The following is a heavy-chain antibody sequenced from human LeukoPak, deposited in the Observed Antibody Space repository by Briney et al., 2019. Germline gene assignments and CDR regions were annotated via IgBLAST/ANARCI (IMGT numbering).Heavy chain of an antibody. CDR2: VYTSGST. J-gene: IGHJ4*02. V-gene: IGHV4-4*09. Sequence: PSETLSLTCTVSGGSISGGYWSWIRQPPGRGLEWISYVYTSGSTNYNPSLKSRVTISVDTSKSQFALKLSSVTAADTAVYYCAKSYFDYSTYYSYYFNLWGQGALVTVSS. CDR3: AKSYFDYSTYYSYYFNL. CDR1: GGSISGGY. D-gene: IGHD4-11*01.